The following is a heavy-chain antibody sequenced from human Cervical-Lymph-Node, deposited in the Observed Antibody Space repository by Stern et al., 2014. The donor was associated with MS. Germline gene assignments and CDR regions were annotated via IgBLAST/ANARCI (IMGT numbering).Heavy chain of an antibody. CDR1: GFTFSSYG. J-gene: IGHJ4*02. D-gene: IGHD3-10*01. CDR2: IWYDGSNK. CDR3: VKRGITEVRGVRLGDY. Sequence: VQLVESGGGVVQPGRSLRLSCAASGFTFSSYGMHWVLQAPGKGLEWVAVIWYDGSNKYYADSVKGRFTISRDNSKNTLYLEMRRLRREDTAVYYCVKRGITEVRGVRLGDYWGPGTLVIVSS. V-gene: IGHV3-33*06.